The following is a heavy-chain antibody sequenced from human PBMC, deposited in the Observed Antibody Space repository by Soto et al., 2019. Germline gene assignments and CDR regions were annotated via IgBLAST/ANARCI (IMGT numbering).Heavy chain of an antibody. D-gene: IGHD3-3*01. CDR3: AKSGLEWLSHGHYGMDV. V-gene: IGHV3-9*01. Sequence: EVQLVESGGGLVQPGRSLRLSCAASGFTFDDYAMHWVRQAPGKGLEWVSGISWNSGSIGYADSVKGRFTISRDNAKNSLYLRMNSLRAADTALYYCAKSGLEWLSHGHYGMDVWGQGTTVTVSS. CDR1: GFTFDDYA. CDR2: ISWNSGSI. J-gene: IGHJ6*02.